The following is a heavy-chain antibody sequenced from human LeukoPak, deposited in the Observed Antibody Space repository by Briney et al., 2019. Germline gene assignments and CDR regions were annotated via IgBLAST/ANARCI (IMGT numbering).Heavy chain of an antibody. Sequence: GGSLRLSCAASRFTFSGSAMHWVRQASGKGLEWVGRIRSKANSYATAYAASVKGRFTISRDDSKNTAYLQMNSLKTEDTAVYYCTGSPTVTPGNYYYYMDVWGKGTTVTVSS. D-gene: IGHD4-17*01. J-gene: IGHJ6*03. CDR3: TGSPTVTPGNYYYYMDV. CDR2: IRSKANSYAT. V-gene: IGHV3-73*01. CDR1: RFTFSGSA.